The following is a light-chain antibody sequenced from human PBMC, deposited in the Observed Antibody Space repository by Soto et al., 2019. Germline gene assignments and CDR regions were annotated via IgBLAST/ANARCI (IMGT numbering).Light chain of an antibody. CDR1: QDISNH. V-gene: IGKV1-33*01. CDR3: QQCGNLPPT. CDR2: GAY. J-gene: IGKJ4*01. Sequence: DIQMTQSPSSLSASVGDRVTITCQASQDISNHLNWYQQTSGKAPKLLIYGAYNLETGVPSRFTGGQSGKQFTFTITSLQPEDVAAYFCQQCGNLPPTFGGGTKVEI.